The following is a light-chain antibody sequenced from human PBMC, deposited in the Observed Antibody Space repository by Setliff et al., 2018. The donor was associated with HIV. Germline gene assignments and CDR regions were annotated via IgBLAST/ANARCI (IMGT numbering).Light chain of an antibody. CDR3: CSYTRGTLI. V-gene: IGLV2-14*01. Sequence: QSALTQPASVSASPGQSITISCTGTSNDVGAYDYVSWYQQLPGKAPKLIIFEVHYRPSWASARFSGSKSGNTASLTISGLQAEDEAHYYCCSYTRGTLIFGGGTKVTVL. CDR2: EVH. CDR1: SNDVGAYDY. J-gene: IGLJ2*01.